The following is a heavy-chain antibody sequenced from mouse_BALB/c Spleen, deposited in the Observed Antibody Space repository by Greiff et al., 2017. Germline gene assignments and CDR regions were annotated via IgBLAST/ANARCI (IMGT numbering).Heavy chain of an antibody. CDR3: ARQMYGNYGYFDV. V-gene: IGHV2-6-2*01. Sequence: QVQLQQSGPDLVAPSQSLSITCTVSGFSLTSYGVHWVRQPPGKGLEWLVVIWSDGSTTYNSALKSRLSISKDNSKSQVFLKMNSLQTDDTAMYYCARQMYGNYGYFDVWGAGTTVTVSS. CDR2: IWSDGST. CDR1: GFSLTSYG. J-gene: IGHJ1*01. D-gene: IGHD2-10*02.